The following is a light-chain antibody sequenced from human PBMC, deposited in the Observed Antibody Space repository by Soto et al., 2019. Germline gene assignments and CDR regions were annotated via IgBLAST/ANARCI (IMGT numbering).Light chain of an antibody. CDR2: EVN. CDR3: SSYTSSSTVNV. V-gene: IGLV2-14*01. J-gene: IGLJ1*01. CDR1: SRDVGGYNY. Sequence: QSALTQPASVSGSLGQSITISCTGTSRDVGGYNYVSWYQQHPGKAPKLMIYEVNNRPSGVSNRFSASKSGNTASLTISGLQAEDEADYDCSSYTSSSTVNVFGTGTKVTVL.